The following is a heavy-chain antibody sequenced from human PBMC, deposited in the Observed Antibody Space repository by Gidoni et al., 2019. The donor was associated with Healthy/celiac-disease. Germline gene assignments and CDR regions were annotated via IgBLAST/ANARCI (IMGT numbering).Heavy chain of an antibody. CDR3: ARVTSLWFGELSYYYGMDV. V-gene: IGHV6-1*01. J-gene: IGHJ6*02. CDR2: TYYRSKWYN. Sequence: QVQLQQSGPGLVKPSQTLSLTCAISGDSVSSNRAAWNWIRQSPSRGLEWLGRTYYRSKWYNDYAVSVKSRITINPDTSKNQFSLQLNSVTPEDTAVYYCARVTSLWFGELSYYYGMDVWGQGTTVTVSS. CDR1: GDSVSSNRAA. D-gene: IGHD3-10*01.